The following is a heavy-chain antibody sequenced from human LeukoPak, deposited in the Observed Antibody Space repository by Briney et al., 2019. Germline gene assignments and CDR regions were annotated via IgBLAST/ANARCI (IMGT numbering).Heavy chain of an antibody. D-gene: IGHD3-9*01. CDR1: GYSISSGYY. CDR2: IYHSGST. J-gene: IGHJ4*02. Sequence: SETLSLTCTVSGYSISSGYYWGWIRQPPGKGLEWIGSIYHSGSTYYNPSLKSRVTISVDTSKNQFSLKLSSVTAADTAVYYCARDNSDILTGYAVYYFDYWGQGTLVTVSS. V-gene: IGHV4-38-2*02. CDR3: ARDNSDILTGYAVYYFDY.